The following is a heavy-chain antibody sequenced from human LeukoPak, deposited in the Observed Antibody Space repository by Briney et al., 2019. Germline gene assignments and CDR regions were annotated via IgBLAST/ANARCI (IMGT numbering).Heavy chain of an antibody. V-gene: IGHV1-2*02. CDR3: ARESKWLRYFDY. J-gene: IGHJ4*02. Sequence: ASVKASCKASGYTFTGYYMHWVRQAPGQGLEWMGWINPNSGGTNYAQKFQGRVTMTRDTSISTAYMELSRLRSDDTAVYYCARESKWLRYFDYWGQGTLVTVSS. CDR2: INPNSGGT. D-gene: IGHD5-12*01. CDR1: GYTFTGYY.